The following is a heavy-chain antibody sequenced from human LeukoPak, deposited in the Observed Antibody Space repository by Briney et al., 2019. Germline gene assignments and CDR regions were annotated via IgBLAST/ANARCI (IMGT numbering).Heavy chain of an antibody. D-gene: IGHD4-17*01. CDR1: GGSFSGYY. Sequence: SETLSLTCAVYGGSFSGYYWSWIRQPPGKGLEWIGEINHSGSTNYNPSLKSRVTISVDTSKNQFSLKLSSVTAADTAVYYCARISGTVTTSIVGNYYYYYYMDVWGKGTTVTISS. CDR2: INHSGST. V-gene: IGHV4-34*01. J-gene: IGHJ6*03. CDR3: ARISGTVTTSIVGNYYYYYYMDV.